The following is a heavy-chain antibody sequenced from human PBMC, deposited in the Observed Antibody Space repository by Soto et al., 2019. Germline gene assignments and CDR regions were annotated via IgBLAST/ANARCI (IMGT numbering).Heavy chain of an antibody. CDR2: NYYSGST. Sequence: LSLTCTVSGGSISSSSYYWGWIRQPPGKGLEWIGSNYYSGSTYYNPSLKSRVTISVDTSKNQFSLKLSSVTAADTAVYYCASPKIAFYNWFDPWGQGTLVTVSS. CDR3: ASPKIAFYNWFDP. CDR1: GGSISSSSYY. D-gene: IGHD3-3*02. V-gene: IGHV4-39*01. J-gene: IGHJ5*02.